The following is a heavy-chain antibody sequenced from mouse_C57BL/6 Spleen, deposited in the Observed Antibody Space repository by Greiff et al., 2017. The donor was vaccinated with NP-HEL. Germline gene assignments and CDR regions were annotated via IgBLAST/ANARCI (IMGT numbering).Heavy chain of an antibody. Sequence: EVKLVESGPELVKPGASVKISCKASGYSFTGYYMHWVKQSSEKSLEWIGEINPSTGGTSYNQKFKGKATLTVDKSSSTAYMQLKSLTSEDSAVYYCARGEKYYEDFDYWGQGTTLTVSS. V-gene: IGHV1-43*01. CDR3: ARGEKYYEDFDY. D-gene: IGHD1-1*01. CDR2: INPSTGGT. CDR1: GYSFTGYY. J-gene: IGHJ2*01.